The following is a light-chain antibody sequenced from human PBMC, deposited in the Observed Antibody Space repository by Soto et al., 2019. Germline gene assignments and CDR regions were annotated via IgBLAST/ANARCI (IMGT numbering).Light chain of an antibody. CDR3: QHCNSYSEA. J-gene: IGKJ1*01. CDR1: QTISSW. CDR2: KAS. Sequence: DIELTQSPSTLSGSVGDRVTITWRASQTISSWLAWYQQKPGKPPKILIYKASTLTSGVPSRFSGSGSGTEFTLTISRPQPDDFATYYCQHCNSYSEAFGQGTKVDIK. V-gene: IGKV1-5*03.